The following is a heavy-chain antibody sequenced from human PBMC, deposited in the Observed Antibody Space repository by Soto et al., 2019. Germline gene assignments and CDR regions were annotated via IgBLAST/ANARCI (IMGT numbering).Heavy chain of an antibody. CDR2: VFHTGNT. J-gene: IGHJ5*02. Sequence: SETLSLTCAVSGDSISSSVWWTWVRQPPGKGLEWIGEVFHTGNTNYNPSLKSRVTMSVDKSTNEFSLKVTSVTAADSGVFYCARAHTMMILDRFDPWGHGTLVTVSS. CDR3: ARAHTMMILDRFDP. D-gene: IGHD3-22*01. CDR1: GDSISSSVW. V-gene: IGHV4-4*02.